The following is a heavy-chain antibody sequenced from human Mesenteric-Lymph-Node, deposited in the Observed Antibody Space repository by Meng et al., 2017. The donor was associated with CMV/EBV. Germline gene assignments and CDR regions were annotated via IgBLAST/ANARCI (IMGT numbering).Heavy chain of an antibody. J-gene: IGHJ4*02. V-gene: IGHV1-2*02. D-gene: IGHD1-1*01. CDR1: GYTFTAYY. CDR3: ARALKSQPF. CDR2: INSNSGDT. Sequence: ASVKVSCKASGYTFTAYYIHWVRQVPGQGLEWMGWINSNSGDTKYAQNFQDRVTMTRDTSISTAYMELRRLISDDTAVYYCARALKSQPFWGQGTLVTVSS.